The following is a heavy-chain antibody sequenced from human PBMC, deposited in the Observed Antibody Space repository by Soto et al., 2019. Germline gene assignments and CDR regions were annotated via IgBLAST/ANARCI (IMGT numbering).Heavy chain of an antibody. CDR3: AKGSRNSSGWFFDY. Sequence: GGSLRLSCAASGFTFSSYGMHWVRQAPGKGLEWVAVISYDGSNKYYADSVKGRFTISRDNSKNTLYLQMNSLRAEDTAVYYCAKGSRNSSGWFFDYWGQGTLVTVSS. J-gene: IGHJ4*02. D-gene: IGHD6-19*01. CDR1: GFTFSSYG. V-gene: IGHV3-30*18. CDR2: ISYDGSNK.